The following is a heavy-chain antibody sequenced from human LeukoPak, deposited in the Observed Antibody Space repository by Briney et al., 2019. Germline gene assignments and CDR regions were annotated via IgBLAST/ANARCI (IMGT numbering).Heavy chain of an antibody. D-gene: IGHD3-9*01. CDR2: ISSSSSYI. CDR1: GFTFSSYS. CDR3: AKILKGTFDY. Sequence: PGGSLRLSCAASGFTFSSYSMNWVRQAPGKGLEWVSSISSSSSYIYYADSVKGRFTISRDNAKNSLYLQMNSLRAEDTAVYYCAKILKGTFDYWGQGALVTVSS. J-gene: IGHJ4*02. V-gene: IGHV3-21*04.